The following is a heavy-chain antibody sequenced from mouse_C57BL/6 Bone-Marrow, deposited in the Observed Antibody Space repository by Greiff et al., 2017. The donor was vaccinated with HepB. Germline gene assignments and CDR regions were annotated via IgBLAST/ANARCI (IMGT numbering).Heavy chain of an antibody. Sequence: QVQLQQPGTELVKPGASVKLSCKASGYTFTSYWMHWVKQRPGQGLEWIGNINPSNGGTNYNEKFKSKATLTVDKSSSTAYMQLSSLTSEDSAVYKCARGVYYGSPYFDYWGQGTTLTVSS. CDR3: ARGVYYGSPYFDY. D-gene: IGHD2-2*01. V-gene: IGHV1-53*01. CDR1: GYTFTSYW. J-gene: IGHJ2*01. CDR2: INPSNGGT.